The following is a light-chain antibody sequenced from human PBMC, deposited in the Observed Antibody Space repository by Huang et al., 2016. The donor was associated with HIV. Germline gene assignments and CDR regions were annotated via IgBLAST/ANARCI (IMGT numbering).Light chain of an antibody. CDR1: QSISNW. V-gene: IGKV1-5*01. CDR3: QQYNSYPYT. CDR2: DAS. J-gene: IGKJ2*01. Sequence: DIQMTQSPSTLSGSVGDRVTITCRASQSISNWLAWYQQKPGKAPKLLIYDASSLESGVPSTLSGSGSGTEFTLTISSLQPDDIATYYCQQYNSYPYTFGQGTKLEIK.